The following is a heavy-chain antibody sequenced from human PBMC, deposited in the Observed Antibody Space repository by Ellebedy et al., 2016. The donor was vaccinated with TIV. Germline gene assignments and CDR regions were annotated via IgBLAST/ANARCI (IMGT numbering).Heavy chain of an antibody. J-gene: IGHJ6*02. CDR1: GYTFTSYG. CDR3: ARDREQQLVLNKVGHYYGMDV. V-gene: IGHV1-3*01. Sequence: AASVKVSCKASGYTFTSYGISWVRQAPGQRLEWMGWINAGNGNTKYSQKFQGRVTITRDTSASTAYMELSSLRSEDTAVYYCARDREQQLVLNKVGHYYGMDVWGQGTTVTVSS. D-gene: IGHD6-13*01. CDR2: INAGNGNT.